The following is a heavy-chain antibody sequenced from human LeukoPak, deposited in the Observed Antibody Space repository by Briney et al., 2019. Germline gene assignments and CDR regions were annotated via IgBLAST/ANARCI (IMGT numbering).Heavy chain of an antibody. CDR1: GGSISTYY. J-gene: IGHJ2*01. CDR3: ARDGRYGDYVGYFDL. Sequence: PETVSLTCIVSGGSISTYYWSWIRQPPGKGLEWIAYIYYKGSTDYNPSLKSRVTISVDTSKNQFSLKLSSVTAADTAVYYCARDGRYGDYVGYFDLWGRGTLVTVSS. CDR2: IYYKGST. D-gene: IGHD4-17*01. V-gene: IGHV4-59*12.